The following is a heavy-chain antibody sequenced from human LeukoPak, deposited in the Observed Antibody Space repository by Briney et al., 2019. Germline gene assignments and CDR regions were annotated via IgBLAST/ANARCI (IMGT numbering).Heavy chain of an antibody. CDR3: ARGDYYYSSDAFDI. CDR1: GYTFTSYD. D-gene: IGHD3-22*01. Sequence: GASVKVSCKASGYTFTSYDINWVRQATGQGLEWMGWMNPNSGNTGYAQKFQGRVTVTRNTSKSTAYMELGSLRSEDTAVYYCARGDYYYSSDAFDIWGQGTMVTVSS. J-gene: IGHJ3*02. V-gene: IGHV1-8*01. CDR2: MNPNSGNT.